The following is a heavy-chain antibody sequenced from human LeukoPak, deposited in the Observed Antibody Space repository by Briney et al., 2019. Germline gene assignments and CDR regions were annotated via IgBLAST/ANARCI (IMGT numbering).Heavy chain of an antibody. CDR3: ARCGYSYGLAYYYYMDV. CDR2: IYYSGST. CDR1: GGSISSSSYY. J-gene: IGHJ6*03. Sequence: SETLSLTCTVSGGSISSSSYYWGWIRQPPGKGLEWIGSIYYSGSTYYNPSLKSRVTISVDTSKNQFSLKLSSVTAADTAVYYCARCGYSYGLAYYYYMDVWGKGTTVTISS. D-gene: IGHD5-18*01. V-gene: IGHV4-39*01.